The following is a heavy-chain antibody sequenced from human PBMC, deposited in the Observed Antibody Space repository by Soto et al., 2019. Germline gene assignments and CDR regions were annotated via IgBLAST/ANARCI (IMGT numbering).Heavy chain of an antibody. J-gene: IGHJ3*01. D-gene: IGHD2-2*01. Sequence: QITLKESGPTLVKPTQTLTLTCIFSGFSFSADGVGVGWIRQPPGKALEWLALIYWDDDTRYSPSLKSRLTIPKDTSKNQVVLTMTNMDPVDTATYCCAHAYGGTSWPNDAFDVWGQGTVVTVSS. CDR1: GFSFSADGVG. CDR2: IYWDDDT. V-gene: IGHV2-5*02. CDR3: AHAYGGTSWPNDAFDV.